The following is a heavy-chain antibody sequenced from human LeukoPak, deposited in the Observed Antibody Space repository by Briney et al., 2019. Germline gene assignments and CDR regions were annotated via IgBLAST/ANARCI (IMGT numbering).Heavy chain of an antibody. CDR1: GLTISGYA. J-gene: IGHJ4*02. CDR3: AKSDPYGDSLIEI. V-gene: IGHV3-48*03. CDR2: ISSTGGTI. Sequence: GGSRRLSCAASGLTISGYAMNWVRQAPGKGLEWLSHISSTGGTIYYADSVKGRLTVSRDNAKNSLYLQMNSLRAEDTAVYYCAKSDPYGDSLIEIWGQGALVTVSS. D-gene: IGHD4-17*01.